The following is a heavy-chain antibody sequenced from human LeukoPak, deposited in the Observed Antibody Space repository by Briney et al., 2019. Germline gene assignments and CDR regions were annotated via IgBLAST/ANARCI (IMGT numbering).Heavy chain of an antibody. CDR1: GFTFSSYS. CDR2: ISSSSSYI. Sequence: GGSLRLSCAASGFTFSSYSMNRVRQTPGKGLEWVSCISSSSSYIYYGDSVKGRFIISRDNAKNSLYLQMNSLRAEDTAVYYCARDRFGSGSCFDYWGQGTLVTVSS. V-gene: IGHV3-21*01. CDR3: ARDRFGSGSCFDY. D-gene: IGHD3-10*01. J-gene: IGHJ4*02.